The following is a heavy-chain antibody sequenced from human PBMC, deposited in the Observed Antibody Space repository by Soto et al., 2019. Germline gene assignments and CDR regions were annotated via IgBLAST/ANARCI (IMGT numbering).Heavy chain of an antibody. CDR1: GGSISSSNG. CDR3: ARDGSGSRGSFDY. J-gene: IGHJ4*02. D-gene: IGHD6-19*01. CDR2: IYHSGST. Sequence: SETLSLTCAVSGGSISSSNGWSFVRQPPGKGLEWIGEIYHSGSTNYNPSLKSRVTISVDKSKNQFSLKLSSVTAADTAVYYCARDGSGSRGSFDYWGQGTLVTVSS. V-gene: IGHV4-4*02.